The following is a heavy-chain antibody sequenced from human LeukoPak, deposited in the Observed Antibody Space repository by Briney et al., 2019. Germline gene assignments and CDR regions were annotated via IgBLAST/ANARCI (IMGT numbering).Heavy chain of an antibody. Sequence: SETLSLACAVYGGSFSGYYWSWIRQPPGKGLEWIGEINHSGSTNYNPSLKSRVTISVDTSKNQVSLKLSPVTAADTAVYYCASYGHLVDYWGQGTLVTVSS. CDR1: GGSFSGYY. J-gene: IGHJ4*02. V-gene: IGHV4-34*01. D-gene: IGHD4-17*01. CDR2: INHSGST. CDR3: ASYGHLVDY.